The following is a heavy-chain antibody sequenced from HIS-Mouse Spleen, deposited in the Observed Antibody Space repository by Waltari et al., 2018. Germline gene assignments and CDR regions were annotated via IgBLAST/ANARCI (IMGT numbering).Heavy chain of an antibody. V-gene: IGHV3-30*18. Sequence: QVQLVESGGGVVQPGRSRSLSCAASGFTFSSYGMHWVRQAPGKGLEWVAVISYDGSNKYYADSVKGRFTISRDNSKNTLYLQMNSLRAEDTAVYYCAKDKHHAFDYWGQGTLVTVSS. CDR3: AKDKHHAFDY. CDR1: GFTFSSYG. CDR2: ISYDGSNK. J-gene: IGHJ4*02.